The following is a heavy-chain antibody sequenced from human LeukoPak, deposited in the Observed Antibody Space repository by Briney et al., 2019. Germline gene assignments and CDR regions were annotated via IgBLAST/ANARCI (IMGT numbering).Heavy chain of an antibody. CDR1: GFKFTNYA. Sequence: GGSLRLSCVTSGFKFTNYAMHWVRQAPGKGLEWVAVIWHEGSDNFYAESVKGRFTISRDNSKNTVILQMNSLRAEDTAVYFCASDKYSASHFDSWGQGTLVTVSS. V-gene: IGHV3-33*01. CDR2: IWHEGSDN. D-gene: IGHD5-18*01. CDR3: ASDKYSASHFDS. J-gene: IGHJ4*02.